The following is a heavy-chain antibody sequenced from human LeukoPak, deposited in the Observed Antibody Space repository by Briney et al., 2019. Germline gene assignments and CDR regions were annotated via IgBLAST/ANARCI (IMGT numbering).Heavy chain of an antibody. D-gene: IGHD6-13*01. CDR3: ARSQAYSSSWHYFDY. Sequence: SETLSLTCTVSGGSISSSSDYWGWIRQAPGKGLEWIGYIYYSGSTNYNPSLKSRVTISVDTSKNQFSLKLSSVTAADTAVYYCARSQAYSSSWHYFDYWGQGTLVTVSS. CDR2: IYYSGST. CDR1: GGSISSSSDY. J-gene: IGHJ4*02. V-gene: IGHV4-39*07.